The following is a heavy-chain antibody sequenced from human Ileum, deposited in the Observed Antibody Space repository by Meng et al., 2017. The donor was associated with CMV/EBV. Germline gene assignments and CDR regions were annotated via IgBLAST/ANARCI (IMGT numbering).Heavy chain of an antibody. CDR3: ATTSGSSY. CDR2: IKQDGSEK. Sequence: LRLSCASFGLTFSTFWMSWFRQAPGKGLEWVAHIKQDGSEKYYVDSVKGRFTISRDNTENSLFLQMNTLRAEDTAVYYCATTSGSSYWGQGALVTVSS. D-gene: IGHD6-6*01. J-gene: IGHJ4*02. V-gene: IGHV3-7*01. CDR1: GLTFSTFW.